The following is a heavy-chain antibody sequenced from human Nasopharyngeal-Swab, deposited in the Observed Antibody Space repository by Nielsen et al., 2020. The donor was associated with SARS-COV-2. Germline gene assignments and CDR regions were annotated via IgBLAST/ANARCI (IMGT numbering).Heavy chain of an antibody. CDR3: ARRLVWFGEAHYYYYGMDV. J-gene: IGHJ6*02. CDR2: IWYDGSDK. D-gene: IGHD3-10*01. Sequence: GESLKISCAASGFTFSSYGMHWVRQAPGKGLEWVASIWYDGSDKSYADSVKGRFTISRDNAKNTLYLEMNSLRADDTAVYYCARRLVWFGEAHYYYYGMDVWGQGTTVTVSS. V-gene: IGHV3-33*01. CDR1: GFTFSSYG.